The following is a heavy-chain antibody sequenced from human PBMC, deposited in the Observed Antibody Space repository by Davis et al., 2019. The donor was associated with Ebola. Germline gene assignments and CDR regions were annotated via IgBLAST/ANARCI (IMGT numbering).Heavy chain of an antibody. D-gene: IGHD5-12*01. Sequence: SVKVSCKAPGGTFSSYAISWVRQAPGQGLEWMGGITPIYEKVQYSQKFQGRVTITADESTSTAYMELSSLRSEDTGLYFCAREIGKVATIGLLGFDPWGQGTLVTVSS. CDR3: AREIGKVATIGLLGFDP. CDR2: ITPIYEKV. CDR1: GGTFSSYA. V-gene: IGHV1-69*13. J-gene: IGHJ5*02.